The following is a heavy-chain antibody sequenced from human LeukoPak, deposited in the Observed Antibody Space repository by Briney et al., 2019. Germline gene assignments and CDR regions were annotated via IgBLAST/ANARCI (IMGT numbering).Heavy chain of an antibody. D-gene: IGHD3-22*01. CDR3: ARYDCRPLGAVDL. J-gene: IGHJ6*04. Sequence: PSETLSLTCTVSGGSISSSSYDWGWIRQPPGKGLEWIGSMYYSGSTYYNPSLKSRVTISVDTSKNQFSLKLRSVSAAGTAVYYCARYDCRPLGAVDLWGKGTTVPLPS. V-gene: IGHV4-39*01. CDR1: GGSISSSSYD. CDR2: MYYSGST.